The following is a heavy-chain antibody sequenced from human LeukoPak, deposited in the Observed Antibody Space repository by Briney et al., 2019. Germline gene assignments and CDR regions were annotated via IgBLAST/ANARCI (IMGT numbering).Heavy chain of an antibody. CDR2: IYTSGST. Sequence: SAPLSLTCTVSGGSISSYYWSWIWQPAGKGLEWIGRIYTSGSTNYNHSLKSRVTMSVDTSKNQFSLKLSSVTAADTAVYYCARAEICSGGSCYVRGWAFDIWGQGTMVTVSS. CDR3: ARAEICSGGSCYVRGWAFDI. V-gene: IGHV4-4*07. CDR1: GGSISSYY. J-gene: IGHJ3*02. D-gene: IGHD2-15*01.